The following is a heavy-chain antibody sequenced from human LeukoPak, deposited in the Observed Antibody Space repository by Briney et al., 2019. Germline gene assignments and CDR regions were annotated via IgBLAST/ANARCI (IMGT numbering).Heavy chain of an antibody. CDR1: GYTFTNSF. D-gene: IGHD3-3*01. CDR2: MNHNRGST. J-gene: IGHJ3*02. CDR3: ARDHGEDAFDI. V-gene: IGHV1-2*02. Sequence: GTSVKISSTAFGYTFTNSFIHWVRQAPGQGLEWMGWMNHNRGSTTYAQKFHGKVTMHRDTSISAAYMELRSVGSDDTGVYYCARDHGEDAFDIWGPGTMVTVSS.